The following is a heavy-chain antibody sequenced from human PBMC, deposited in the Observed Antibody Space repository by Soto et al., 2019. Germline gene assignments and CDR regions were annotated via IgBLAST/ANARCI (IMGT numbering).Heavy chain of an antibody. Sequence: QVQLVQSGAEVTKPGSSVKVSCKASGGTFSSYTISWVRQAPGQGLEWMGRIIPILGIANYAQKFQGRVTITADKSTSTAYMELSSLRSEDTAVYYCASPYMVRGVILDYWGQGTLVTVSS. CDR3: ASPYMVRGVILDY. D-gene: IGHD3-10*01. J-gene: IGHJ4*02. CDR2: IIPILGIA. CDR1: GGTFSSYT. V-gene: IGHV1-69*02.